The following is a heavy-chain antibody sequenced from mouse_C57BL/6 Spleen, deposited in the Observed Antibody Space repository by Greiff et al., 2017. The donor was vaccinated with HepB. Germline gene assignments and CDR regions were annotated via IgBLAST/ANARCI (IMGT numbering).Heavy chain of an antibody. CDR2: IDPSDSET. J-gene: IGHJ4*01. CDR3: ARSDGTTVVAVYYYAMDY. Sequence: QVQLQQPGAELVRPGSSVKLSCKASGYNFNSYWMHWVKQRPIQGLEWIGNIDPSDSETHYNQKFKDKATLTVDKSSSTAYMQLRSLTSEDSAVYYCARSDGTTVVAVYYYAMDYWGQGTSVTVSS. V-gene: IGHV1-52*01. CDR1: GYNFNSYW. D-gene: IGHD1-1*01.